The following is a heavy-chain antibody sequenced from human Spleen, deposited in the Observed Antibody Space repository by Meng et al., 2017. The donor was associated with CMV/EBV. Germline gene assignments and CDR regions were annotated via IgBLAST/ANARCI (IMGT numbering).Heavy chain of an antibody. V-gene: IGHV1-2*02. D-gene: IGHD3-10*01. CDR1: GYTFTDYY. CDR3: ARDRGGDY. J-gene: IGHJ4*02. CDR2: INPNSGGT. Sequence: SGKVSCKASGYTFTDYYMHWVRQAPGQGLEWMGWINPNSGGTNYAQKFQGRVTMTRDTSISTTYMELSRLRSDDTAVYYCARDRGGDYWGQGALVTVSS.